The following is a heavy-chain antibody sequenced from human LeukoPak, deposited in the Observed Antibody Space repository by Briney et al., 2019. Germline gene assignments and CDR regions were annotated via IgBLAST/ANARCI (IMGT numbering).Heavy chain of an antibody. CDR3: TKSPFSGSYRFED. D-gene: IGHD1-26*01. CDR2: ISGSGVTT. J-gene: IGHJ4*02. CDR1: GFTFSTYA. V-gene: IGHV3-23*01. Sequence: GGSLRLSCVASGFTFSTYAMSWVRQAPGQGLEWVSVISGSGVTTYYADSVKGRFSIPRANSKNTLWLQMSSLRAEDTAVYFCTKSPFSGSYRFEDWGQGTLVTVSX.